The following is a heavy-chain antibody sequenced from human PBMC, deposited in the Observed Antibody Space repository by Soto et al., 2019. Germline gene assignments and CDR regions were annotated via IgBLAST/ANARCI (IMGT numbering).Heavy chain of an antibody. CDR3: ARGGSDGFDI. J-gene: IGHJ3*02. CDR1: GGSISTYY. Sequence: SETLSLTCTVSGGSISTYYWNWIRQSAGKGLEWIGRVYISGSTNYHPSLKSRVAMSVDTSNNQFSLKVTSVTAADTAVYYCARGGSDGFDIWGNGTMVS. V-gene: IGHV4-4*07. CDR2: VYISGST.